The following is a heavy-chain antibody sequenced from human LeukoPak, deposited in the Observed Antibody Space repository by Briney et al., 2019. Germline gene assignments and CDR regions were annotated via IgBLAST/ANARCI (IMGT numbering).Heavy chain of an antibody. Sequence: GRSLRLSCAASGFTFSSYAMHWVRQAPGKGLEWVAVISYDGSNKYYADSVKGRFTISRDNSKNTLHLQMNSLRAEDTAVYYCARDLGIAVDLAGPDYWGQGTLVTVSS. J-gene: IGHJ4*02. CDR2: ISYDGSNK. V-gene: IGHV3-30-3*01. CDR3: ARDLGIAVDLAGPDY. CDR1: GFTFSSYA. D-gene: IGHD6-19*01.